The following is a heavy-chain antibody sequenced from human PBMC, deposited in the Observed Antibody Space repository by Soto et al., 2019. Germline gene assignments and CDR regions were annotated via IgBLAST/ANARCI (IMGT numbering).Heavy chain of an antibody. J-gene: IGHJ4*02. CDR1: GGSMSGSY. V-gene: IGHV4-59*01. CDR2: IYYTGPP. D-gene: IGHD6-19*01. CDR3: ARGGWYLDY. Sequence: QVQLQESGPGLVKPSETLSLTCTVSGGSMSGSYWSWIRQCPGKGLEWIAYIYYTGPPEYNPSLNSRVTISVETSNNQLALKLSRVTAADTAIYYCARGGWYLDYWGQGTLVTVSS.